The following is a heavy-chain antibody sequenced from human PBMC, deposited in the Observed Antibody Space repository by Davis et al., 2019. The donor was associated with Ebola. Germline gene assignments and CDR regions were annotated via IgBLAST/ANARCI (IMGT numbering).Heavy chain of an antibody. Sequence: SETLSLTCAVYGGSFSGYYWSWIRQPPGKGLEWIGEINHSGSTYYNPSLKSRVTISVDTSKNQFSLKLSSVTAADTAVYYCARGSFVLRYFDSRGWFDPWGQGTLVTVSS. CDR3: ARGSFVLRYFDSRGWFDP. V-gene: IGHV4-34*01. CDR2: INHSGST. J-gene: IGHJ5*02. D-gene: IGHD3-9*01. CDR1: GGSFSGYY.